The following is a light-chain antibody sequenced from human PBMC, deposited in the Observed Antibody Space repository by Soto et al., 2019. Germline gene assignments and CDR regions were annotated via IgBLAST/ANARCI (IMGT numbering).Light chain of an antibody. CDR1: QSVSSK. J-gene: IGKJ1*01. Sequence: EIVMTQAPATLSVSPGERATLSCMASQSVSSKLAWYQQKPGQGPRLLIYDASSRATGIPPRFSGSGSGTEFTLTISSLQSEDFAVYYCQHYSTWLWTFGQGTKVEIK. V-gene: IGKV3-15*01. CDR2: DAS. CDR3: QHYSTWLWT.